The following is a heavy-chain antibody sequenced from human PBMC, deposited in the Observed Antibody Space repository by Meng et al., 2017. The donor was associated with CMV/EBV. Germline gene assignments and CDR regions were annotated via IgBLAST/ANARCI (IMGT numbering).Heavy chain of an antibody. Sequence: GESLKISCAASGFTFSDYYMSWIRQAPGKGLEWVSYISSSGSTIYYADSVKGRFTISRDNAKNSLYLQMNSLRAEDTAVYYCAKDRGKSPDDNCSSTSCYYYYGMDVWGQGTTVTVSS. CDR3: AKDRGKSPDDNCSSTSCYYYYGMDV. D-gene: IGHD2-2*01. J-gene: IGHJ6*02. CDR1: GFTFSDYY. V-gene: IGHV3-11*01. CDR2: ISSSGSTI.